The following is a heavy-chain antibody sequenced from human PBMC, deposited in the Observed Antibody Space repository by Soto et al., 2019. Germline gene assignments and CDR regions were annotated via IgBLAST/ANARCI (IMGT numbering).Heavy chain of an antibody. CDR2: INPNSGGT. CDR3: ARDPSKKYYYDSSGYYDY. Sequence: ASVKVSCKASGYTFTGYYMHWVRQAPGQGLEWMGWINPNSGGTNYAQKFQGRVTMTRDTSISTAYLELSRLRSDDMAVYYCARDPSKKYYYDSSGYYDYWGQGTLVTVSS. CDR1: GYTFTGYY. D-gene: IGHD3-22*01. J-gene: IGHJ4*02. V-gene: IGHV1-2*02.